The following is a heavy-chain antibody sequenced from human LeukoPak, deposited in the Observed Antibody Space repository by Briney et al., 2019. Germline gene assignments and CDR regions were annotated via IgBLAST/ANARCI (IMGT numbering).Heavy chain of an antibody. CDR1: GFTFSSYS. J-gene: IGHJ5*02. Sequence: AGGSLRLSCAASGFTFSSYSMNWVRQAPGKGLEWVAVISYDGSNKYYADSVKGRFTISRDNSKNTLYLQMNSLRAEDTAVYYCARSSGRVATRPRDPFDPWGQGTLVTVSS. CDR2: ISYDGSNK. V-gene: IGHV3-30*03. CDR3: ARSSGRVATRPRDPFDP. D-gene: IGHD6-6*01.